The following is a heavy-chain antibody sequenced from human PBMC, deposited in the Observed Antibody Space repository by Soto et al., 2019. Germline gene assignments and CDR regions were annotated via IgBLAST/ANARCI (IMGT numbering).Heavy chain of an antibody. CDR3: ARHYAVVLYHFDY. CDR1: GGSISTSTYY. D-gene: IGHD2-15*01. V-gene: IGHV4-39*01. Sequence: PSETLSLTCFVSGGSISTSTYYWGWIRQPPGKGLEWIGHIYYSESTYYNPSLKSRVTISVDKSKNFFSLRLTSVTASDTAVYYCARHYAVVLYHFDYWGLGTLVTVSS. CDR2: IYYSEST. J-gene: IGHJ4*02.